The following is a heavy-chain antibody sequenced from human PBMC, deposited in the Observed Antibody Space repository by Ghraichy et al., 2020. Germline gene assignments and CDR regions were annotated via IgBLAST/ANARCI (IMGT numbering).Heavy chain of an antibody. CDR3: SADYVGRYFAWLVGDY. Sequence: GGSLRLSCAASGIIFNNAWMNWVRQAPGKGLEWVGRIKSKTDGGTTDYAAPVKGRFTISRDDSKNTLYLHMDSLKTEDTAVYYCSADYVGRYFAWLVGDYWGQGTLVTVSS. CDR2: IKSKTDGGTT. V-gene: IGHV3-15*01. D-gene: IGHD3-9*01. J-gene: IGHJ4*02. CDR1: GIIFNNAW.